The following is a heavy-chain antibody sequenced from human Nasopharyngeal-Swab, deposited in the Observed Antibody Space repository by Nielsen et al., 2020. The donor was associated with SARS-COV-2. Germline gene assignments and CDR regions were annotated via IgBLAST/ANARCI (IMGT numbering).Heavy chain of an antibody. CDR3: ARRGVEKSGSYEGAFDI. V-gene: IGHV1-69*04. J-gene: IGHJ3*02. CDR2: IIPILGIA. CDR1: GGTFSSYA. D-gene: IGHD1-26*01. Sequence: SVQVSCKASGGTFSSYAISWVRQAPAQGLEWMGRIIPILGIANYAQKFQGRVTITADKSTSTAYMELSSLRSEDTAVYYCARRGVEKSGSYEGAFDIWGQGTMVIVSS.